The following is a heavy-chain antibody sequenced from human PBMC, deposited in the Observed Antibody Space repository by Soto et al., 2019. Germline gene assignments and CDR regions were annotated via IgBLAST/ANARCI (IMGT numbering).Heavy chain of an antibody. J-gene: IGHJ4*02. Sequence: QVQLVESGGGVVQPGRSLRLSCAASGFTFSSYGMHWVRQAPGKGLEWVAVIWDDGSNEYYADSVKGRFTISRDNSKNTLYRQMNSLRAEDTAIYYGARAWRGDSSGWWWLDSWGQGTLVTVSS. CDR1: GFTFSSYG. V-gene: IGHV3-33*01. CDR3: ARAWRGDSSGWWWLDS. CDR2: IWDDGSNE. D-gene: IGHD6-19*01.